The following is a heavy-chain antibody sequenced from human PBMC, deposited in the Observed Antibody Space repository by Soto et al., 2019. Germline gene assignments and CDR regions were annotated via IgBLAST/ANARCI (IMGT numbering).Heavy chain of an antibody. Sequence: QVQLQQWGAGLLKPSETLSLTCAVYGGSFSGYYWSWIRQPPGKGLEWTGEVNHSGSTNYNPSLMSRVSISVDTAKNQCSLKLSSVTAADTAVYYCARDGYSYGFADYWGQGTLVTVSS. J-gene: IGHJ4*02. CDR1: GGSFSGYY. V-gene: IGHV4-34*01. CDR2: VNHSGST. D-gene: IGHD5-18*01. CDR3: ARDGYSYGFADY.